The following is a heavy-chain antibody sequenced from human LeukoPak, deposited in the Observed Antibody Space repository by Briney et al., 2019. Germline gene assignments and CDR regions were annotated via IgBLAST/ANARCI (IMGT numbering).Heavy chain of an antibody. Sequence: WIRQAPGXGLEWVSYISSSGTTIYYADSVKGRFTISRDNAKNSLYLQMNSLRAEDTAVYFCARWDSSGCLDYWGQGTLVTVSS. CDR2: ISSSGTTI. V-gene: IGHV3-11*01. J-gene: IGHJ4*02. CDR3: ARWDSSGCLDY. D-gene: IGHD3-22*01.